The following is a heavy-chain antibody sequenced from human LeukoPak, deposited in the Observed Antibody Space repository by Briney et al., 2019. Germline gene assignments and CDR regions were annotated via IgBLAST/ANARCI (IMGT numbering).Heavy chain of an antibody. CDR3: ARIDIAVASAFILDAFGI. Sequence: GGSLRLSCAASGFTIDDYAMHWVRQAPGKGLEWVSGISWNSGSIGYADSVKGRFTISRDNAKNSLYLQMNSLRAEDTAVYYCARIDIAVASAFILDAFGIWGQGTMVTVSS. V-gene: IGHV3-9*01. J-gene: IGHJ3*02. CDR2: ISWNSGSI. D-gene: IGHD2-2*01. CDR1: GFTIDDYA.